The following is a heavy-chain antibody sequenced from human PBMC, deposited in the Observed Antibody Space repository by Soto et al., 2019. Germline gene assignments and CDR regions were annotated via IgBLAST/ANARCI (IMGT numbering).Heavy chain of an antibody. CDR3: ARDDRENSGYDMVDY. V-gene: IGHV1-18*01. J-gene: IGHJ4*02. Sequence: SVKVSCKASGYTFTSYGISWVRQAPGQGLEWMGWISAYNGNTNYAQKLQGRVTMTTDTSTSTAYMELRSLRSDDTAVYYCARDDRENSGYDMVDYWGQGTLVTVSS. CDR2: ISAYNGNT. CDR1: GYTFTSYG. D-gene: IGHD5-12*01.